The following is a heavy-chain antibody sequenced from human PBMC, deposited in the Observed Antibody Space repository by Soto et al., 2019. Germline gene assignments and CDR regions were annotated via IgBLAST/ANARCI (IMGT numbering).Heavy chain of an antibody. J-gene: IGHJ4*02. V-gene: IGHV4-59*01. Sequence: QVQLQESGPGLVKPSETLSLTCTVSAGSISSYYWSWIRQPPGKGLEWIGYIYYSGSTNYNPSLKSRVTISVDTSKNQFSLKLSSVTAADTAVYYCARGTRNQFDYWGQGTLVTVSS. CDR3: ARGTRNQFDY. CDR1: AGSISSYY. CDR2: IYYSGST. D-gene: IGHD2-2*01.